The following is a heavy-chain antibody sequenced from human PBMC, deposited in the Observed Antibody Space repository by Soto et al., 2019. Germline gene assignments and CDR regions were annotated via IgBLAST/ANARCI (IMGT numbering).Heavy chain of an antibody. V-gene: IGHV4-39*01. CDR1: GGSISSSSDY. J-gene: IGHJ1*01. D-gene: IGHD3-9*01. CDR3: ASLITIPFVGH. CDR2: IYYSGST. Sequence: QLQLQESGPGLVKPSETLSLTCTVSGGSISSSSDYWGWIRQPPGKGLEWIGSIYYSGSTYYNPSLKSRVTISVDTSKNQFSLRLSSVTAADTAVYYCASLITIPFVGHWGQGTLVTVSP.